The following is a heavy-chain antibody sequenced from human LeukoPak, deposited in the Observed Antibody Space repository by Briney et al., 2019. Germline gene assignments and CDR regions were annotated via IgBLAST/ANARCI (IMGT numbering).Heavy chain of an antibody. J-gene: IGHJ3*02. CDR3: VKDAYPGYYDSSGFGAFDI. CDR1: GFTFSSYW. Sequence: GGSLRLSCAVSGFTFSSYWMHWVRQAPGKGLEYVSAISSNGGSTYYADSVKGRFTISRDNSKNTLYLQMSSLRAEDTAVYYCVKDAYPGYYDSSGFGAFDIWGQGTMVTVSS. CDR2: ISSNGGST. V-gene: IGHV3-64D*09. D-gene: IGHD3-22*01.